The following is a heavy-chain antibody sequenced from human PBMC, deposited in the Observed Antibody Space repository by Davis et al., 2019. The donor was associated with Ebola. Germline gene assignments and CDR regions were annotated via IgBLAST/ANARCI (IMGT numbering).Heavy chain of an antibody. CDR3: ASPGTYCTGSSCWGYNLDV. J-gene: IGHJ6*03. V-gene: IGHV1-18*04. D-gene: IGHD2-8*02. Sequence: AASVKAPCKASGYTFTSYGISWVRQAPGQGFEWMGWISRYNGNTNYAQTFQGRFTLTRDTSTSTVYMELNRLRSDDTAIYYCASPGTYCTGSSCWGYNLDVWGKGTTVTVSS. CDR1: GYTFTSYG. CDR2: ISRYNGNT.